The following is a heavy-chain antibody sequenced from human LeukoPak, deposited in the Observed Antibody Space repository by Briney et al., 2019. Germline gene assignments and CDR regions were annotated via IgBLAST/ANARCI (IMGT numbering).Heavy chain of an antibody. CDR2: IDSDGSST. V-gene: IGHV3-74*01. Sequence: GGSLRLSCAASGFTFSSYWMYWVRQAPGKGLVWVPRIDSDGSSTSYADSVKGRFTISRDNAKNTLYLQMNSLRAEDTAVYYCARVYCSSTSCYHYFDYWGQGTLVTVSS. J-gene: IGHJ4*02. D-gene: IGHD2-2*01. CDR1: GFTFSSYW. CDR3: ARVYCSSTSCYHYFDY.